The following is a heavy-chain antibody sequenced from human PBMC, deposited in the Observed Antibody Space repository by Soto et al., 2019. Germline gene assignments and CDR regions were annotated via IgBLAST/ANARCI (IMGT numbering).Heavy chain of an antibody. D-gene: IGHD3-3*01. CDR3: ARERKFDFWRKGLDV. J-gene: IGHJ6*02. Sequence: AASVKVSCKASGYTFTSYDINWVRQAPGQGLEWLGWMDPNSGSTGYAQNFQGRVTMTRNISINTAHMELSILRSEDTAVYYCARERKFDFWRKGLDVWGQGTTVTVSS. CDR2: MDPNSGST. V-gene: IGHV1-8*01. CDR1: GYTFTSYD.